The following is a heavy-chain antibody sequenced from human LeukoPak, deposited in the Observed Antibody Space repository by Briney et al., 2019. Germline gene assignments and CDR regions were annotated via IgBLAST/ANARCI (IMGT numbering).Heavy chain of an antibody. CDR3: VRDQGGAVSY. J-gene: IGHJ4*02. D-gene: IGHD3-16*01. V-gene: IGHV3-48*04. CDR2: ISSSGSTT. CDR1: GFTFTRYS. Sequence: GGSLRLSCAASGFTFTRYSMNWVRQAPGKGLEWVSSISSSGSTTYYADSVKGRFTISRDNAKNSLYLQMNSLRAEDTAVYYCVRDQGGAVSYWGQGTLVTVSS.